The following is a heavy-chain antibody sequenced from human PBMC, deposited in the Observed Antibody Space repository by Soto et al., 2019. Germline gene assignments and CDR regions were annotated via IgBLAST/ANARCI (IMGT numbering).Heavy chain of an antibody. CDR1: GGSISSYY. V-gene: IGHV4-59*01. J-gene: IGHJ6*02. CDR3: ARGLRITIFGNHYYYYGMDV. CDR2: IYYSGST. Sequence: ASETLSLTCTVSGGSISSYYWSWIRQPPGKGLEWIGYIYYSGSTNYNPSLKSRVTISVDTSKNQFSLKLSSVTAADTAVYYCARGLRITIFGNHYYYYGMDVWGQGTTVTVSS. D-gene: IGHD3-3*01.